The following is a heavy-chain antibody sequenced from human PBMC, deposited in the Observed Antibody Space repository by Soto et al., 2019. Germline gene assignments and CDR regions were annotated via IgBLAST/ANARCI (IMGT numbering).Heavy chain of an antibody. J-gene: IGHJ6*02. V-gene: IGHV3-23*01. CDR2: INDRGSST. D-gene: IGHD4-17*01. CDR1: GFTFRSYA. CDR3: AKWDYEDYYYYGMDA. Sequence: EVQLLESGGSLIQPGGSLRLSCAASGFTFRSYAMSWVRQAPGKGLEWVSSINDRGSSTDYADSVKGRFTISRDNSKNTVYLQMNSLRAEDTAVYYCAKWDYEDYYYYGMDAWGQGTKVTVSS.